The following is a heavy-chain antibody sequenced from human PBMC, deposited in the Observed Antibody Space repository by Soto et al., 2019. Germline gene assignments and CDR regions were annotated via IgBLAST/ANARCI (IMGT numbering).Heavy chain of an antibody. CDR1: GFTFSSYA. Sequence: GESLKISCAASGFTFSSYAMSWVRQAPGKGLEWVSAISGSGGSTYYADSVKGRFTISRDNAKNSLYLQMNSLRAEDTAVYYCARELDGIDVWGQGTTVTVSS. CDR2: ISGSGGST. CDR3: ARELDGIDV. V-gene: IGHV3-23*01. J-gene: IGHJ6*02.